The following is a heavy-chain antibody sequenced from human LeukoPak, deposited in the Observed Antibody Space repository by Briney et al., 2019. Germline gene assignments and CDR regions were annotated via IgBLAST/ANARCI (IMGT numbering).Heavy chain of an antibody. CDR1: GYTFTSYV. Sequence: GASVKVSCKASGYTFTSYVMHWVRQAPGQRLEWMGWINAGNGDTKYSQKFQGRVTITRDTSASTAYMELSGLRSEDTAVYYCARDREYCSGGTCYSASSNWFDPWGQGTLVTVSS. CDR2: INAGNGDT. CDR3: ARDREYCSGGTCYSASSNWFDP. J-gene: IGHJ5*02. V-gene: IGHV1-3*01. D-gene: IGHD2-15*01.